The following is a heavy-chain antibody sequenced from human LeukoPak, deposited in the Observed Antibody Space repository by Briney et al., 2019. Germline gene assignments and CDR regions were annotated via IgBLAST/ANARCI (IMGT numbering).Heavy chain of an antibody. D-gene: IGHD6-19*01. CDR2: IRYDGSNK. Sequence: PGGSLRLSCAASGFTFSSYGMHWVRQAPGKGLEWVAFIRYDGSNKYYADSVKGRFTISRDNSKNTLYLQMNSLRAEDTAVYYCAKWSLSGWSSLTYFDYWGQGTLVTVSS. CDR1: GFTFSSYG. J-gene: IGHJ4*02. CDR3: AKWSLSGWSSLTYFDY. V-gene: IGHV3-30*02.